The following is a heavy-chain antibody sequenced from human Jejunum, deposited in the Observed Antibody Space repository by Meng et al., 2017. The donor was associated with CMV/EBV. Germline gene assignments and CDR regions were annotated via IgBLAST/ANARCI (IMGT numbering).Heavy chain of an antibody. CDR3: ARLLWSGDVYFDY. V-gene: IGHV4-30-2*05. D-gene: IGHD3-3*01. CDR2: ILHFGGGT. Sequence: GGSIKPGGHLWDLIRQPSGKGLRLIWDILHFGGGTNYNPSFKSRVTISMDTSKNQFSLKLTSVTAADTAVYYCARLLWSGDVYFDYWGQGTLVTVSS. J-gene: IGHJ4*02. CDR1: GGSIKPGGHL.